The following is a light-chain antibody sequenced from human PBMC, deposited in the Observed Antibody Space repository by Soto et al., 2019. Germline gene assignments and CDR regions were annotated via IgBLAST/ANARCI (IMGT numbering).Light chain of an antibody. CDR2: GAS. CDR1: RSVSSNY. V-gene: IGKV3-20*01. CDR3: QQYGSSPF. J-gene: IGKJ4*01. Sequence: FTQSPSTLSLARWEIATLSWRASRSVSSNYVAWYQKKPGQAPRLLIYGASGRATGIPDRFSGSGSGTDFTLTISRLEPEDFAVYYWQQYGSSPFFGGGTKVDIK.